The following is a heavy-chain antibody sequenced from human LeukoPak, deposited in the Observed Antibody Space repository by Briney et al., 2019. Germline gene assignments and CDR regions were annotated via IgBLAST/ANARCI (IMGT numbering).Heavy chain of an antibody. Sequence: ASVRVSCKTSGYAFTDSYLHWVRQAPGRGLEWMGYVNPNSGGTDYAQKFQGRVTMTRDTSITTAYMELAALTSDDTAIYFCARQVVRMTNNWLDPWGQGTLVTVSS. V-gene: IGHV1-2*02. CDR3: ARQVVRMTNNWLDP. CDR2: VNPNSGGT. D-gene: IGHD2-15*01. J-gene: IGHJ5*02. CDR1: GYAFTDSY.